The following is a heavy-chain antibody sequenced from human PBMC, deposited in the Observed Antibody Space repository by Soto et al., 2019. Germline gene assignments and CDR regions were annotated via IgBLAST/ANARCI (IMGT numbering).Heavy chain of an antibody. CDR3: ARGNIAPADY. CDR1: GYTFTSYA. Sequence: QVQLVQSGAEVKKPGASVKVSCKASGYTFTSYAMHWVRQAPGQRLEWMGWINAGNGNTKYSQSFQDRVTFTRDTSASTIYMELSSLRSEDTAVYYCARGNIAPADYWGQGTLVTVSS. CDR2: INAGNGNT. V-gene: IGHV1-3*01. J-gene: IGHJ4*02.